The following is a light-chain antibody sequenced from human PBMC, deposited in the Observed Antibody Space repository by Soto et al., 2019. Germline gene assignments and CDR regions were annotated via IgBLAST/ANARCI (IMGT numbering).Light chain of an antibody. CDR3: QQLNTYPVT. J-gene: IGKJ5*01. CDR2: SAS. V-gene: IGKV1-9*01. CDR1: QVISSD. Sequence: IQLTQSPSSLSASVGDRVTITCRVGQVISSDLAWYQQKPGKAPKLLIYSASTLQNGVPSRFSGSGSGTDFTLTISGLQPEVFATYYCQQLNTYPVTFGQVTRLEIK.